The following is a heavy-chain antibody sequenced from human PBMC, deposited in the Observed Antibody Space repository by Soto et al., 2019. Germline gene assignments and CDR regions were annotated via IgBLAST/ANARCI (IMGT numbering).Heavy chain of an antibody. J-gene: IGHJ2*01. CDR1: GGSISSHY. CDR2: IYNSGST. CDR3: AGVGSSGYFHL. D-gene: IGHD3-22*01. Sequence: SETLSLTCIVSGGSISSHYWSWIRQPPGKGLEWIGFIYNSGSTNYNPSLKSRVTISVDTSKTQFSLKLSSLTAADTAVYFCAGVGSSGYFHLWGRGTLVTVSS. V-gene: IGHV4-59*11.